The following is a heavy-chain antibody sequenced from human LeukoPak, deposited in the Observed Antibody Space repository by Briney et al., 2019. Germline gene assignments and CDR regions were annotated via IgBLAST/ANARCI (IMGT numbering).Heavy chain of an antibody. CDR3: ARGRLARSPYFDY. V-gene: IGHV4-59*01. J-gene: IGHJ4*02. CDR2: IHYSGST. Sequence: SKTLSLTCAVSGGSISSYYWSWIRQPPGKGLEWIGYIHYSGSTGYNPSLKSRVTISVETSKNQFSLNLSSVTAADTAVYYCARGRLARSPYFDYWGQGTLVTVSS. CDR1: GGSISSYY. D-gene: IGHD6-19*01.